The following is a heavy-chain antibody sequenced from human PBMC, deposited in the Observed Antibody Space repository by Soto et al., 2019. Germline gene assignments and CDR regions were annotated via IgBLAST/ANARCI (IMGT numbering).Heavy chain of an antibody. J-gene: IGHJ5*02. CDR1: GGAITAYY. V-gene: IGHV4-4*07. CDR2: VHSTGST. Sequence: PSETLSLTCTVSGGAITAYYRSWIRQPVGEGLQWIGRVHSTGSTNYNPSLRSRVTMSVDTSQNQFFLRLSSVTAADTAVYYCARDEYYDSNNWFDHWGQGILVTVSS. CDR3: ARDEYYDSNNWFDH. D-gene: IGHD3-22*01.